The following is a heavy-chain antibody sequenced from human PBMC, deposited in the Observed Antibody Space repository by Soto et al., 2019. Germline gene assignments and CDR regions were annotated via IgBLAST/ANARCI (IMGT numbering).Heavy chain of an antibody. CDR1: GLTFSSYA. CDR3: AKVGSGSYSAHS. CDR2: ISFSGVNR. J-gene: IGHJ4*02. D-gene: IGHD3-10*01. Sequence: EVQLLESGGGLVQPGGSLRLSCAASGLTFSSYAMNWVRQAPGKGLEWVSTISFSGVNRHYADAVKGRFTISRDNSKNTLYRQMNSLRVEETSFYYCAKVGSGSYSAHSWGQATLVTVSS. V-gene: IGHV3-23*01.